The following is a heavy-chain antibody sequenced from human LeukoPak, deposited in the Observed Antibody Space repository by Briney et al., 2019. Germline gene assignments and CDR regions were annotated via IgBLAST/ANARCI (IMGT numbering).Heavy chain of an antibody. CDR2: IYYSGTS. D-gene: IGHD3-10*01. CDR1: VGSISSDY. Sequence: SETLSLTCTVSVGSISSDYWSWIRQPPGTGLEWIGYIYYSGTSNYNPSLKSRVTISVDTSKNQFSLKLSSVTAAHTSMYYCATGGSGNYHDYWGQGSLVSVSS. J-gene: IGHJ4*02. V-gene: IGHV4-59*01. CDR3: ATGGSGNYHDY.